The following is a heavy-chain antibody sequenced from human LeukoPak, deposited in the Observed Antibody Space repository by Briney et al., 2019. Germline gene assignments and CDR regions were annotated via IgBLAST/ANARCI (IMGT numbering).Heavy chain of an antibody. CDR2: IHADGGRT. J-gene: IGHJ6*02. Sequence: GGSLRLSCAASGFAFADYAMRWVRQIPGKGLECVAHIHADGGRTFYADSVKGRFTVSRDNGKNSLFLQMDSLTSDDTALYYCSTWAFYHGLDVWGQGATVIVSS. V-gene: IGHV3-43*02. CDR1: GFAFADYA. D-gene: IGHD2/OR15-2a*01. CDR3: STWAFYHGLDV.